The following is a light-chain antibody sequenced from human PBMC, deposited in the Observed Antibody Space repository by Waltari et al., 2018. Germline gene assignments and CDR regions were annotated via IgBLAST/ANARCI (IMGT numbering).Light chain of an antibody. V-gene: IGKV4-1*01. Sequence: DIVMTQSPDSLAVSLGERATINCKSSQSVLYRSNNYNYLAWYQQKPGQPPKLLIYWASTRESGVPDRCSGSGSGTDFTLTISSLQAEDVAVYYCQQYYSVPPTFGQGTKVEIK. CDR1: QSVLYRSNNYNY. J-gene: IGKJ1*01. CDR2: WAS. CDR3: QQYYSVPPT.